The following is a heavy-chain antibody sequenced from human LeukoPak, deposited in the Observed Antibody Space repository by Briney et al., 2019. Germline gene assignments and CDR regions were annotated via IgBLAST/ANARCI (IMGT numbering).Heavy chain of an antibody. CDR1: GGSISSGSYY. Sequence: PSQTLSLTCTVSGGSISSGSYYWSWIRQPAGKGLEWIGRIYTSGSTNYNPSLKSRVTISVATSKNQFSLKLSSVTAADTAVYYCARGLTTIFGVVNWFDPWGQGTLVTVSS. CDR3: ARGLTTIFGVVNWFDP. J-gene: IGHJ5*02. CDR2: IYTSGST. V-gene: IGHV4-61*02. D-gene: IGHD3-3*01.